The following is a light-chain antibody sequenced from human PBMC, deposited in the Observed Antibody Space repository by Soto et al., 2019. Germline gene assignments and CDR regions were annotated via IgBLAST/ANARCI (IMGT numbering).Light chain of an antibody. CDR2: AAS. J-gene: IGKJ2*01. V-gene: IGKV3-20*01. CDR3: QLYGSSPPRYT. Sequence: EIVLTQSPGTLYLSPGERATLSCRASQSVSSNYLAWYQQKRGQAPRLLIYAASARATGIPDRFSGSGSGTDFTLTISRLEPEEFAVYFCQLYGSSPPRYTFAQGTKLEIK. CDR1: QSVSSNY.